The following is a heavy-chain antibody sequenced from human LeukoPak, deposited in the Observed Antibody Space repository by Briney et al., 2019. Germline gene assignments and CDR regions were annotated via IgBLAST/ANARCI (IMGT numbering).Heavy chain of an antibody. Sequence: SETLSLTCTVSGGSINNNYWSWIRQPPGKGLEWIGYIYYSGSTNYNPSLKSRVTISVDTSKNQFSLKLSSVTAADTAVYYCARDSTVGALDSWGQGTLVTVSS. CDR2: IYYSGST. V-gene: IGHV4-59*01. CDR1: GGSINNNY. CDR3: ARDSTVGALDS. J-gene: IGHJ4*02. D-gene: IGHD1-26*01.